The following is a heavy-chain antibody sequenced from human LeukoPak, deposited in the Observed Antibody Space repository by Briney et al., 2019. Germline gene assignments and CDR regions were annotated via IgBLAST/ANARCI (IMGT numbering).Heavy chain of an antibody. Sequence: SETLSLTCTVSGGSISSYYWSWIRQTAGKGLEWIGRIHVTGRTDYNPSLKSRVTVSLDTAKNQYSLQLSSVSAADTAIYYCARGHTGQNWFDPWGQGTLVTVSS. V-gene: IGHV4-4*07. D-gene: IGHD2-8*02. CDR1: GGSISSYY. J-gene: IGHJ5*02. CDR2: IHVTGRT. CDR3: ARGHTGQNWFDP.